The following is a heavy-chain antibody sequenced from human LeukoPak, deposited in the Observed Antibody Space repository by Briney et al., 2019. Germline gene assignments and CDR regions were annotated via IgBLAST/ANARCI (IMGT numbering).Heavy chain of an antibody. V-gene: IGHV3-53*01. Sequence: PGGSLTPSCAVSGFTLITNDMTWVRQAPGKGLEWVSVLYSDSNTKYADSVQGRFTISRDNSKNTLYLEMNSLSPDDTAVYYCARGVEPLAANTLAYWGQGTLVTVSS. D-gene: IGHD3-16*01. J-gene: IGHJ4*02. CDR3: ARGVEPLAANTLAY. CDR1: GFTLITND. CDR2: LYSDSNT.